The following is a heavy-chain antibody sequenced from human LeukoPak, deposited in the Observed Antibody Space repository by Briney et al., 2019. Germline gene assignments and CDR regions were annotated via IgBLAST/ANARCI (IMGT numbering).Heavy chain of an antibody. CDR2: ISGSGGST. J-gene: IGHJ6*02. D-gene: IGHD3-9*01. Sequence: QPGGSLRLSCAASGFTFSSYAMSWVRQAPGKGLEWVSAISGSGGSTYYADSVKGRFTISRDNSKNTLYLQMNSLRAEDTAVYYCAKDTQYTYYDILTGYYGMDVWGQGTTVTVSS. V-gene: IGHV3-23*01. CDR1: GFTFSSYA. CDR3: AKDTQYTYYDILTGYYGMDV.